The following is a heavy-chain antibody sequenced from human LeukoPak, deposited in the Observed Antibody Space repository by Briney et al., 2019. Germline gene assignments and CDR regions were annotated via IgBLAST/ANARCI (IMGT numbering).Heavy chain of an antibody. J-gene: IGHJ4*02. D-gene: IGHD3-22*01. V-gene: IGHV3-48*01. CDR2: ISSSSSTI. CDR1: GFTFSSYS. Sequence: GGSLRLSCAASGFTFSSYSMNWVRQAPGKGLEWVSYISSSSSTIYYADSVKGRFTISRDNAKNSLYLQMSSLRSEDTAVYYCARASTPMRYYYDSSGYYPVYWGQGTLVTVSS. CDR3: ARASTPMRYYYDSSGYYPVY.